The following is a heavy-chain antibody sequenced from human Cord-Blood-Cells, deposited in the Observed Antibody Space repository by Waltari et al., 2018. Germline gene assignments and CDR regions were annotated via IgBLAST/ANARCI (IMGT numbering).Heavy chain of an antibody. V-gene: IGHV4-34*01. CDR1: GGSFSGYY. D-gene: IGHD6-19*01. Sequence: QVQLQQWGAGLLKPSETLSLTCAVYGGSFSGYYWSWIRQPPGKGLEWIGEIDHSGSTNYNPSLKSRVTLSVDTSKNQFSLKLSSVTAADTAVYYCANLPYSSGWYDYWGQGTLVTVSS. CDR3: ANLPYSSGWYDY. CDR2: IDHSGST. J-gene: IGHJ4*02.